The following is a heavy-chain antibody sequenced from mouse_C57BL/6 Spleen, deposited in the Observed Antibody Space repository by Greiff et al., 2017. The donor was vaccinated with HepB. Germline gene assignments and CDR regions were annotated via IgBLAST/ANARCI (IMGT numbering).Heavy chain of an antibody. CDR2: INPSTGGT. CDR3: ARSEGHDYPRDYFDY. CDR1: GYSFTGYY. V-gene: IGHV1-42*01. D-gene: IGHD2-13*01. J-gene: IGHJ2*01. Sequence: EVKLMESGPELVKPGASVKISCKASGYSFTGYYMNWVKQSPEKSLEWIGEINPSTGGTTYNQKFKAKATLTVDKSSSTAYMQLKSLTSEDSAVYYCARSEGHDYPRDYFDYWGQGTTLTGSS.